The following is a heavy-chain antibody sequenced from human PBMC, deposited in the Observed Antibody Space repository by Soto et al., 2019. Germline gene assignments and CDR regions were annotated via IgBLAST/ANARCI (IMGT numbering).Heavy chain of an antibody. J-gene: IGHJ4*02. D-gene: IGHD2-2*02. CDR1: GGTFSSYA. V-gene: IGHV1-69*06. CDR2: IIPIFGTA. CDR3: ARLYCSSTSCYTPFDY. Sequence: SVKVSCKASGGTFSSYAISWVRQAPGQGLEWVGGIIPIFGTANYAQKFQGRVTITADKSTSTAYMELSSLRSEDTAVYYCARLYCSSTSCYTPFDYWGQGTLVTVSS.